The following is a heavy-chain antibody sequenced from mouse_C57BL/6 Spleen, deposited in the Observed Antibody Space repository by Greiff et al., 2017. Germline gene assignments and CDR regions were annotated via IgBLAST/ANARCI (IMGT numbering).Heavy chain of an antibody. J-gene: IGHJ4*01. CDR3: ANLDYYYAMDY. D-gene: IGHD2-4*01. V-gene: IGHV1-64*01. CDR2: IHPNSGST. CDR1: GYTFTSYW. Sequence: QVQLQQPGAELVKPEASVKLSCKASGYTFTSYWMHWVKQRPGQGLEWIGMIHPNSGSTNYNEKFKSKATLTVDKSSSTAYMQLSSLTSEDSAVYYCANLDYYYAMDYWGQGTSVTVSS.